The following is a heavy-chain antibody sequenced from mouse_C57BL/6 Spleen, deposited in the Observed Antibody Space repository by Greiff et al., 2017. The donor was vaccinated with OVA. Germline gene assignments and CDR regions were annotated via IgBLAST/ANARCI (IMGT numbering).Heavy chain of an antibody. J-gene: IGHJ2*01. Sequence: EVQLQQSGPELVKPGASVKIPCKASGYTFTDYNMDWVKQSHGKSLEWIGDINPNNGGTNYNQKFKGKATLTVDKSSSTAYMELRSLTSEDTAVYYCARRGRPLVYFDYWGQGTTLTVSS. CDR2: INPNNGGT. V-gene: IGHV1-18*01. CDR3: ARRGRPLVYFDY. CDR1: GYTFTDYN.